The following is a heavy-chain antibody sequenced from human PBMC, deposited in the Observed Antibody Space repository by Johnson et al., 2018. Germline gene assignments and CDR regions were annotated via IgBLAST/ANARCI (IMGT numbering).Heavy chain of an antibody. D-gene: IGHD3-10*01. CDR1: GYNLTRYY. CDR3: ASYGVGFDI. J-gene: IGHJ3*02. Sequence: QVQLVESGAEVKKPGASVKVSCKASGYNLTRYYLHFVRQAPGQGLEWMGIIDPRGGTTEYAQRFRGRITMTRDTSTTTVFVELSSLTSEDTALYFCASYGVGFDIWGQGTKITVSP. V-gene: IGHV1-46*01. CDR2: IDPRGGTT.